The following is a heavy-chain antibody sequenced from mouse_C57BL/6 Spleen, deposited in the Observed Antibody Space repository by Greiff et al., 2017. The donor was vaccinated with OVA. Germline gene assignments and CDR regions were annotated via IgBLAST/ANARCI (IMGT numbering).Heavy chain of an antibody. J-gene: IGHJ2*01. CDR2: IYPGNSDT. CDR1: GYTFTSYW. Sequence: EVQLQQSGTVLARPGASVKMSCKTSGYTFTSYWMHWVKQRPGQGLEWIGAIYPGNSDTSYNQKFKGKAKLTAVTSASTAYMELSSLTNEDSAVYYCTRSSYYGSSWGFDYWGQGTTLTVSS. V-gene: IGHV1-5*01. D-gene: IGHD1-1*01. CDR3: TRSSYYGSSWGFDY.